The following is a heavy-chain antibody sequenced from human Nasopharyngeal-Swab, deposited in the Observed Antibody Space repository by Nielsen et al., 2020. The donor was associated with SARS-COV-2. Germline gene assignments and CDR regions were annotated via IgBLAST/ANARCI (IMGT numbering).Heavy chain of an antibody. J-gene: IGHJ5*01. CDR3: ARGDVTIFGVVGWFDS. CDR1: GGSISSYY. CDR2: IYYSGST. D-gene: IGHD3-3*01. Sequence: SETLSLTCTVSGGSISSYYWSWIRQPPGKGLEWIGYIYYSGSTNYNPSLKSRVTISVDTSKNQFSLKLSSVTAADTAVYYCARGDVTIFGVVGWFDSWGQGTLVTVSS. V-gene: IGHV4-59*01.